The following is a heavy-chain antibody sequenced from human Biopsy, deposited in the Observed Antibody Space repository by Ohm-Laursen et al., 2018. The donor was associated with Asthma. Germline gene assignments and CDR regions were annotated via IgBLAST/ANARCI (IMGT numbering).Heavy chain of an antibody. Sequence: ASVKVSCKASGYTFTSNAIHWMRQAPGQSLEWMAWLNPVNGNTKYSQQFQGRVTIARDTSASTAYMELSSLTSEDTAVFYCAREVGATRYDPWGQGTLVTVSS. V-gene: IGHV1-3*01. CDR3: AREVGATRYDP. J-gene: IGHJ5*02. D-gene: IGHD1-26*01. CDR1: GYTFTSNA. CDR2: LNPVNGNT.